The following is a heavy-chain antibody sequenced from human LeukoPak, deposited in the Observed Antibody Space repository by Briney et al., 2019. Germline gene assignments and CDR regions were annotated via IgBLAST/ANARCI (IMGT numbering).Heavy chain of an antibody. D-gene: IGHD5-18*01. CDR1: GGSFSGYS. Sequence: SETLSLTCAVYGGSFSGYSWTWLRQPPGRGLEWIGEIYHNGGTNYSPSFKSRVIISVDTSKTQFSLRLSSVTATDTAVYYCARGLGRGYSYGTFDCWGQGTLVTVSS. J-gene: IGHJ4*02. CDR2: IYHNGGT. V-gene: IGHV4-34*01. CDR3: ARGLGRGYSYGTFDC.